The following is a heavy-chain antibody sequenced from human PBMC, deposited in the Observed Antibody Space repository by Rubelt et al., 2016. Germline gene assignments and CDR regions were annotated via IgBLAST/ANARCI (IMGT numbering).Heavy chain of an antibody. J-gene: IGHJ3*02. D-gene: IGHD6-25*01. Sequence: QVQLQESGPGLVKPSGTLSLTCAVSGGSISSNSWWSWVRQPPGQGLEWLASIYYSGSTSYNTALKSRVTITVDKSKNQFTLELSSVTCAETAGDVCARPQAADAFDIWGQGTMVTVSS. V-gene: IGHV4-4*02. CDR2: IYYSGST. CDR3: ARPQAADAFDI. CDR1: GGSISSNSW.